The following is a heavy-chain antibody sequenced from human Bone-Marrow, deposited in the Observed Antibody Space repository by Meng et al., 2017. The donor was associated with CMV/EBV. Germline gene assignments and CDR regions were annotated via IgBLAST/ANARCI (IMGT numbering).Heavy chain of an antibody. CDR2: ISSSSSTI. J-gene: IGHJ6*02. CDR3: ARDREDGYNLEYYGMDV. Sequence: GGSLRLSCAASGFTFSSYSMNWVRQAPGKGLEWVSYISSSSSTIYYAGSVKGRFTISRDNAKTSLYLQMNSLRAEDTAVYYCARDREDGYNLEYYGMDVWGQGTTVTVSS. V-gene: IGHV3-48*04. CDR1: GFTFSSYS. D-gene: IGHD5-24*01.